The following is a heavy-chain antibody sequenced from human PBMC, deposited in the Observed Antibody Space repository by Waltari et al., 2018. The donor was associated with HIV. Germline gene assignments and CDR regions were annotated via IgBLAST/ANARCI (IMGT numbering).Heavy chain of an antibody. J-gene: IGHJ6*02. V-gene: IGHV2-70*15. CDR3: ARMTAMFQPGGLDGMDV. D-gene: IGHD2-21*02. CDR2: IDWEDDK. CDR1: GFSLNTSQMC. Sequence: QVTLRESGPALVRPTQTLTLTCTFSGFSLNTSQMCVNWVRQPPGKALEWLARIDWEDDKYYNPSLQTRLTISKDTSKNQVVLILTNMDPMDTGTYYCARMTAMFQPGGLDGMDVWGQGTTVIVS.